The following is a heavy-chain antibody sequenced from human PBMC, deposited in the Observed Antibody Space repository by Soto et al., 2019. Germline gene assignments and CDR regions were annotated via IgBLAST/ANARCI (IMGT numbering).Heavy chain of an antibody. D-gene: IGHD5-12*01. V-gene: IGHV3-23*01. CDR1: GFTFSSYA. Sequence: GGSLRLSCAASGFTFSSYAMSWVRQAPGKGLEWVSAISGSGGSTYYADSVKGRFTISRDNSKNTLYLQMNSLRAEDTAVYYCAKGSGYDLLLSYYYYMDVWGKGTTVTVSS. CDR2: ISGSGGST. J-gene: IGHJ6*03. CDR3: AKGSGYDLLLSYYYYMDV.